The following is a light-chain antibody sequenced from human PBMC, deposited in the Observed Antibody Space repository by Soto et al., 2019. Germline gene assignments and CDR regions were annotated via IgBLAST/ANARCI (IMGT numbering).Light chain of an antibody. V-gene: IGKV3-11*01. CDR1: QSVSRY. CDR3: QQRTNWPLN. Sequence: EIVLTQSPATLSLSPVEIATLYFMASQSVSRYLAWCQQRPGQAPRLLIYGASNRATGVPARFSGSGSGTDFTLTISSLEPEDFAVYYCQQRTNWPLNCGGGTKGDIK. J-gene: IGKJ4*01. CDR2: GAS.